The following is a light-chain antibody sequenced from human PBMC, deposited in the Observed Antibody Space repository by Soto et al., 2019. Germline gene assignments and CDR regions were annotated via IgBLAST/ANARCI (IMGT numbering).Light chain of an antibody. Sequence: QSVLTQPASVSGSPGQSITISCTGTNSDVGGYNYVSWYQQHPGKAPKFMIYDVSSRPSGVSDRFSGSKSGNTASLTISGLQAEDEADYYCSSNTTSNTRQIVFGTGTKVTVL. V-gene: IGLV2-14*01. CDR3: SSNTTSNTRQIV. CDR1: NSDVGGYNY. J-gene: IGLJ1*01. CDR2: DVS.